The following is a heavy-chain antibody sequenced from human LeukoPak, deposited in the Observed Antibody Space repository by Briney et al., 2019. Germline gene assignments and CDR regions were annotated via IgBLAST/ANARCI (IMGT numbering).Heavy chain of an antibody. D-gene: IGHD3-10*01. CDR3: PREDRSGSGGNKKGFDH. CDR2: VYYTGNT. V-gene: IGHV4-31*03. CDR1: GGSISSGGYY. J-gene: IGHJ4*02. Sequence: PSQTLSLTCTVSGGSISSGGYYWSWIRQHPGKGLEWIGYVYYTGNTYYNLSLKSRVTISLDTSKNQFSLNLNSVTAADTAVYYCPREDRSGSGGNKKGFDHWGQGTLITVSS.